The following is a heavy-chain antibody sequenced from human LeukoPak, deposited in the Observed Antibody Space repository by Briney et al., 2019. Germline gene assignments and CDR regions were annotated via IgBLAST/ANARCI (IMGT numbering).Heavy chain of an antibody. V-gene: IGHV1-24*01. CDR2: FDPEDGET. CDR1: GYTLTELS. Sequence: ASVKVSCKVSGYTLTELSMHWVRPAPGKGLEWMGGFDPEDGETIYAQKFQGRVTMTEDTSTDTAYMELSSLRSEDTAVYYCATAYSSSPDAFDIWGQGTMVTVSS. J-gene: IGHJ3*02. D-gene: IGHD6-6*01. CDR3: ATAYSSSPDAFDI.